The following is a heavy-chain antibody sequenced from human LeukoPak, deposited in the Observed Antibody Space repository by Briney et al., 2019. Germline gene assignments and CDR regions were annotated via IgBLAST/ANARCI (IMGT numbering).Heavy chain of an antibody. CDR1: GGSISSGGYY. J-gene: IGHJ4*02. V-gene: IGHV4-31*03. D-gene: IGHD6-13*01. CDR2: SYYNGAT. CDR3: ARQRGIAGNFDY. Sequence: ASETLSLTCTVSGGSISSGGYYWTWIRHPPGKGLEWIGYSYYNGATNSNPSLKSRITITVAKSKTQFSLSSGSVTAADTAVYYWARQRGIAGNFDYWGQGTLVIVSS.